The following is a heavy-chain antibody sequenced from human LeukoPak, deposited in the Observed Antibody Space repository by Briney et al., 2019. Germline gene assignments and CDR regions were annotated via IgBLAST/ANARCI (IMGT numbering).Heavy chain of an antibody. J-gene: IGHJ4*02. CDR3: ARDRELGY. CDR2: IYNSGST. V-gene: IGHV4-59*01. Sequence: SETLSLTYTVSGDSISIYYWSWIRQPPGKGLEWIGYIYNSGSTNYNPSLKSRVTISVDTSKNQSSLKLTSVTAADMAVYYCARDRELGYWGQGTLVTVSS. D-gene: IGHD3-10*01. CDR1: GDSISIYY.